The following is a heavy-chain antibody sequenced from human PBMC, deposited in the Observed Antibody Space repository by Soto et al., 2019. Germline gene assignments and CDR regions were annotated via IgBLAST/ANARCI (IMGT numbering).Heavy chain of an antibody. J-gene: IGHJ6*02. D-gene: IGHD3-16*01. V-gene: IGHV2-70*01. CDR1: GFSLSTSGMC. CDR3: ARMGGLENSYYYYGMDV. CDR2: IDWDDDK. Sequence: SGPRLVNPTQTLTLTCTFSGFSLSTSGMCVSWIRQPPGKALEWLALIDWDDDKYYSTSLKTRLTISKDTSKNQVVLTMTNMDPVDTATYYCARMGGLENSYYYYGMDVWGQGTTVTVSS.